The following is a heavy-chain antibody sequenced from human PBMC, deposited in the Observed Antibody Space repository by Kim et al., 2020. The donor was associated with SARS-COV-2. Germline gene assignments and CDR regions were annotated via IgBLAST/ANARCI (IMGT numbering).Heavy chain of an antibody. CDR1: GFTFSGSA. D-gene: IGHD3-9*01. CDR3: STSYDSRPT. V-gene: IGHV3-73*01. CDR2: IRDKANNYAT. J-gene: IGHJ4*02. Sequence: GGALRLSCAASGFTFSGSAMHWVRQASGKGLEWVGRIRDKANNYATAYAASVKGRFTISRDDSRNMAFLQMNRLKTEDTAVYYCSTSYDSRPTWGQGTLVTVSS.